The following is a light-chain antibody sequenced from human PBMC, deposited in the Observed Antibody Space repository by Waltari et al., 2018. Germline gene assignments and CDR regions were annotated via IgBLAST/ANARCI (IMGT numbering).Light chain of an antibody. Sequence: DIQMTQSPSTLSASVGDRVTITCRASQSISSWLAWYQVRPGKAPKLLIQKASYLKSGVPSRFSGSESGTTEFTLSISSLQPDDFATYYCQHYSSAPYTFGQGTKLEIK. CDR1: QSISSW. CDR2: KAS. V-gene: IGKV1-5*03. J-gene: IGKJ2*01. CDR3: QHYSSAPYT.